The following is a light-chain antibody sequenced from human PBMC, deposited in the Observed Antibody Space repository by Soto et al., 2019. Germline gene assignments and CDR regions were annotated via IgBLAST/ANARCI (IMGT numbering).Light chain of an antibody. CDR3: QQYDKFPIT. CDR2: DAF. CDR1: QDITQF. J-gene: IGKJ3*01. V-gene: IGKV1-33*01. Sequence: DIQMTQSPPSLSASVGDRVTITCQASQDITQFLNWYQQKPGRAPKVLIYDAFNLETGVPSRFRGSGSGTRFTLTISSLQPEDSGTYYCQQYDKFPITFGPGTKVDV.